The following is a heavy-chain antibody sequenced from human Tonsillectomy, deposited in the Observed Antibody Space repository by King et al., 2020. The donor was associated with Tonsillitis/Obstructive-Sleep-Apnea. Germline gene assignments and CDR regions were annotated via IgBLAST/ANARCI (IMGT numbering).Heavy chain of an antibody. J-gene: IGHJ4*02. D-gene: IGHD3-22*01. CDR3: ARRYDYDSSGHLDH. V-gene: IGHV3-23*04. CDR2: ISGRGTT. CDR1: GFTFSSYA. Sequence: VQLVESGGGLVQPGGSLRLSCAASGFTFSSYAMTWVRQAPGKGLEWVSAISGRGTTYYADSVKGRFTIFRDNSKNTLYLQMNSLGAEDTAVYYCARRYDYDSSGHLDHWGQGTLVTVSS.